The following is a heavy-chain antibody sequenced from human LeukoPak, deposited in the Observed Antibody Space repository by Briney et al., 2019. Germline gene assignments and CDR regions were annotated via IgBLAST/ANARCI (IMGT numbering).Heavy chain of an antibody. Sequence: ASVKVSCTASGYTFTGYYMHWVRQAPGQGLEWMGWINPNSGGTNYAQKFQGRVTMTRDTSISTAYMELSRLRSDDTAVYYCARVLAAAGTFDDWGQGTLVTVSS. D-gene: IGHD6-13*01. CDR3: ARVLAAAGTFDD. J-gene: IGHJ4*02. V-gene: IGHV1-2*02. CDR2: INPNSGGT. CDR1: GYTFTGYY.